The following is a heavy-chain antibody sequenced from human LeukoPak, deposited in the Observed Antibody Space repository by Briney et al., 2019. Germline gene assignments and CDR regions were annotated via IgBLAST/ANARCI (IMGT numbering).Heavy chain of an antibody. D-gene: IGHD3-10*01. CDR1: GGSITSGGGYS. Sequence: KPSETLSLTCAVSGGSITSGGGYSWSWIRQHPGKGLEWIGHINYSGTTYYKPSLKSRVTISVDTSKNQFSLKLSSVTAADTAVYYCAVYYYGPWGQGTLATVSS. CDR3: AVYYYGP. CDR2: INYSGTT. V-gene: IGHV4-31*11. J-gene: IGHJ4*02.